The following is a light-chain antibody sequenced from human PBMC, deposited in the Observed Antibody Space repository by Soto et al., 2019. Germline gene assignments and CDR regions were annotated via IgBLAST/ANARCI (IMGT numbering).Light chain of an antibody. V-gene: IGLV2-14*01. Sequence: QSALTQPASVSGCPGQSITISWAVTSSDVGGYNYVSWYQQHPGKAHKLMIYEVTTRPSGLSNRFSGSKSGNTASLTLSGLQAEDEADYYCSSYTSSSTLVFGGGTQLT. CDR3: SSYTSSSTLV. CDR1: SSDVGGYNY. J-gene: IGLJ2*01. CDR2: EVT.